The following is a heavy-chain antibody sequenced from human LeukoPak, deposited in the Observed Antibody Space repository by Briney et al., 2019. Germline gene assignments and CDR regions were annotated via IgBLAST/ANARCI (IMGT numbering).Heavy chain of an antibody. J-gene: IGHJ6*03. V-gene: IGHV4-61*09. D-gene: IGHD6-19*01. CDR1: RDSLSSGTSY. Sequence: SETLSLTCTVSRDSLSSGTSYWRWLRQPAGKGLEWLGHIYTTGSAHYNSSLKSRVTMSVYTSKNQFSLKLHSVTAADTAVYYCARDRGTSSSLGYFYYCMDVWGKGTTVTVSS. CDR3: ARDRGTSSSLGYFYYCMDV. CDR2: IYTTGSA.